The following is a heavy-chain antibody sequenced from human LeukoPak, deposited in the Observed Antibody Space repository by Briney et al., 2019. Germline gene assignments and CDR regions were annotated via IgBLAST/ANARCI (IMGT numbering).Heavy chain of an antibody. V-gene: IGHV3-7*03. CDR2: IYQDGIEK. J-gene: IGHJ4*02. D-gene: IGHD4-17*01. CDR1: GFTFSSHL. CDR3: ARDQGPDYAPLGSATQVY. Sequence: GGSLRLSCVASGFTFSSHLMTWVRQAPGKGLEWVANIYQDGIEKYYVGSVRGRFTISRDNAKNSLYLQMNSLRAEDTAMYYCARDQGPDYAPLGSATQVYWGQGALVTVSS.